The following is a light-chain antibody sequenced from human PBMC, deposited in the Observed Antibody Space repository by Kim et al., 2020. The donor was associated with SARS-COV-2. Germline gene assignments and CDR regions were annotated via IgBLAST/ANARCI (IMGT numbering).Light chain of an antibody. CDR1: QSVSSSM. CDR3: QHYGSSST. Sequence: LSPGERATRSCRASQSVSSSMLAWYQQKPGQAPRLLIYGASVRATGIPERFSGSGSGTDFTLTISRLEPEDFAVYWCQHYGSSSTFGQGTRLEIK. V-gene: IGKV3-20*01. J-gene: IGKJ5*01. CDR2: GAS.